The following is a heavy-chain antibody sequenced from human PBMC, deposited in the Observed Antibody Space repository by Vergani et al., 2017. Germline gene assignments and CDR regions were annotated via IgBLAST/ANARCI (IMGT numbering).Heavy chain of an antibody. D-gene: IGHD5-24*01. V-gene: IGHV3-23*01. J-gene: IGHJ6*03. CDR1: GFTFSSYA. CDR2: ISGSGGST. CDR3: AKASRWLQFNYYYYMVV. Sequence: EVQLLESGGGLVQPGGSLRLSCAASGFTFSSYAMSWVRQAPGKGLEWVSAISGSGGSTYYADSVKGRFTISRDNSKNTLYLQMNSMRAEDTAVYYCAKASRWLQFNYYYYMVVWGKGATVTVSS.